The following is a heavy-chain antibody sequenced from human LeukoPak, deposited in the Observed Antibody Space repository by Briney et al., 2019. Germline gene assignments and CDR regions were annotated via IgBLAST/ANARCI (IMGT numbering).Heavy chain of an antibody. CDR3: ANDGPMVRGGPSHGY. CDR2: IWYGGRNK. D-gene: IGHD3-10*01. J-gene: IGHJ4*02. Sequence: PGGSLRLSCAASGFTFSSCGMHWVRKAPGKVLELLAVIWYGGRNKYYAGSAKGRFTISRDNSKNTLYLQMNSLRAEDKAVYYCANDGPMVRGGPSHGYWGQGTLVTGSS. CDR1: GFTFSSCG. V-gene: IGHV3-33*06.